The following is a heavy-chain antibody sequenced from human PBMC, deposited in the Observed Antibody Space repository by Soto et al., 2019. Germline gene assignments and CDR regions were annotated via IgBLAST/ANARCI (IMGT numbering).Heavy chain of an antibody. J-gene: IGHJ6*02. CDR1: GFTFGDYA. Sequence: AGGSLRLSCTASGFTFGDYAVSWVRQAPGKGLEWVGFIRSKAYGGTTEYAASVKGRFTISRDDSKSIAYLQMNSLKTEDTAVYYCTRDMDNGLRWLQGYYYYGMDVWGQGTTVTVSS. V-gene: IGHV3-49*04. CDR3: TRDMDNGLRWLQGYYYYGMDV. CDR2: IRSKAYGGTT. D-gene: IGHD5-12*01.